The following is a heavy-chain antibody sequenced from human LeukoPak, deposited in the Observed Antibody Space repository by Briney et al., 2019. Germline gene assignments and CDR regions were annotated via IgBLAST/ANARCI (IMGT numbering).Heavy chain of an antibody. D-gene: IGHD3-16*01. CDR1: GFTFSSYW. Sequence: GGSLRLSCAASGFTFSSYWLSWVRQAPGKGLEWVANIKQDGSEKYYVDSVKGRFTISRDNAKNSLYLHVDSLRVEDTAVYYCARWGGAFDYWGQGTLVTVSS. J-gene: IGHJ4*02. CDR3: ARWGGAFDY. V-gene: IGHV3-7*04. CDR2: IKQDGSEK.